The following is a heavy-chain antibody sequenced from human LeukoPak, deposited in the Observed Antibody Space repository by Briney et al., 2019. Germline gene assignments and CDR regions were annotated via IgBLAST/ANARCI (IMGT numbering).Heavy chain of an antibody. CDR3: AREPDRVRYFDY. V-gene: IGHV4-30-2*05. J-gene: IGHJ4*02. Sequence: GSTYYNPSLKSRVTVSVDTSKHQFSLKLSSVTAADTAVYYCAREPDRVRYFDYWGQGTLVTVSS. D-gene: IGHD1-14*01. CDR2: GST.